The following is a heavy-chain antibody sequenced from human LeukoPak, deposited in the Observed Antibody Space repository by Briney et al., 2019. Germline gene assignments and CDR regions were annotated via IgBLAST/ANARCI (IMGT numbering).Heavy chain of an antibody. D-gene: IGHD3-22*01. CDR3: ASGGYYYDSSGYLNY. CDR2: ISGSGGST. J-gene: IGHJ4*02. Sequence: GGSLRLSCAASGFTFSSYAMSWVRQAPGKGLEWVSAISGSGGSTYYADSVKGRFTISRDNSKNTLYLQMNSLRAEDTAVYYCASGGYYYDSSGYLNYWGQGTPVTVSS. V-gene: IGHV3-23*01. CDR1: GFTFSSYA.